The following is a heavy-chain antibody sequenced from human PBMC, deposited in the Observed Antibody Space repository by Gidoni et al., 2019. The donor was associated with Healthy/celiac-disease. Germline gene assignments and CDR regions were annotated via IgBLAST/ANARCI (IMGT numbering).Heavy chain of an antibody. Sequence: QVQLQQWCAGLLTPSETLSLTCAVYGGSFSGYYWSWIRQPPGKGLEGIGEINHSGSTNYNPSLKSRVTISVDTSKNQFSLKRSSVTAADTAVYYCARAAVWGQGTMVTVSS. CDR1: GGSFSGYY. J-gene: IGHJ3*01. CDR2: INHSGST. V-gene: IGHV4-34*01. CDR3: ARAAV.